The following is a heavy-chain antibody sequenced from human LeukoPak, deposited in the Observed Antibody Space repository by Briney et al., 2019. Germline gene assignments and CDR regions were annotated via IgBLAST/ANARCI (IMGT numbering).Heavy chain of an antibody. J-gene: IGHJ4*02. CDR3: AKAAGRNSDYFDS. Sequence: GGSLRLSWAAAGFIFSGNSIHWVRQAPGKGLEWVALIAEDGKKRYYADSVKGRFTISRENSQNSQYLQINSLIPEATAAYYCAKAAGRNSDYFDSWGPGTLVTVSS. CDR1: GFIFSGNS. V-gene: IGHV3-30*18. D-gene: IGHD6-13*01. CDR2: IAEDGKKR.